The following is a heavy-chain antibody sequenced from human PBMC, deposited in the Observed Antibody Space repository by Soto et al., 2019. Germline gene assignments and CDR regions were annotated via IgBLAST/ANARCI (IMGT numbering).Heavy chain of an antibody. D-gene: IGHD3-22*01. J-gene: IGHJ4*02. Sequence: ASVKVSCKASGYTFTNYGISWVRQAPGQGPEWMGWISAYSVNTNSAQKFQGRVTMTTDTSTSTVYMELSSLRSEDTAVYYCARESAGRDEFESSGDFDYWGQGTLVTVSS. CDR3: ARESAGRDEFESSGDFDY. CDR2: ISAYSVNT. V-gene: IGHV1-18*01. CDR1: GYTFTNYG.